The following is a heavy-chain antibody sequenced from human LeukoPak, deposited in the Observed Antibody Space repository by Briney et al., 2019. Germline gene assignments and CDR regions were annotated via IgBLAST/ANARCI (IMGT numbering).Heavy chain of an antibody. Sequence: ASVKVSCKASGGTFSSYAISWVRQAPGQGLEWMGRIIPIFGTANYAQKFQGRVTITTDESTSTAYMELSSLRSEDTAVYYCARSSPGRPWYSSSWWFDYWGQGTLVTVSS. CDR3: ARSSPGRPWYSSSWWFDY. D-gene: IGHD6-13*01. V-gene: IGHV1-69*05. J-gene: IGHJ4*02. CDR1: GGTFSSYA. CDR2: IIPIFGTA.